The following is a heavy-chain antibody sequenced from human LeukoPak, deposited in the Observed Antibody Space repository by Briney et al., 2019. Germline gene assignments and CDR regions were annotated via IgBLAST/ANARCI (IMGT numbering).Heavy chain of an antibody. J-gene: IGHJ1*01. CDR3: ARASGYSSSWYVEYFQH. Sequence: SETLSLTCTVSGGSISSGGYYWSWIRQHPGKGLEWIVYIYYSGSTYYNPSLKSRVTISVDTSKNQFSLKLSSVTAADTAVYYCARASGYSSSWYVEYFQHWGQGTLVTVSS. V-gene: IGHV4-31*03. CDR1: GGSISSGGYY. CDR2: IYYSGST. D-gene: IGHD6-13*01.